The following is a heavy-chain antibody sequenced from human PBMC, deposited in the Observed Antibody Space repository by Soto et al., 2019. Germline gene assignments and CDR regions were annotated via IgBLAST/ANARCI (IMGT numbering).Heavy chain of an antibody. Sequence: GGSLRLSCAASGFTFSSYSMNWVRQAPGKGLEWVSSISSSSSYIYYADSVKGRFTISRDNAKNSLYLQMNSLRAEDTAVYYCARDRFTIIVGINGGDDFEIWGQGTMVTVSS. CDR2: ISSSSSYI. CDR3: ARDRFTIIVGINGGDDFEI. V-gene: IGHV3-21*01. J-gene: IGHJ3*02. CDR1: GFTFSSYS. D-gene: IGHD3-22*01.